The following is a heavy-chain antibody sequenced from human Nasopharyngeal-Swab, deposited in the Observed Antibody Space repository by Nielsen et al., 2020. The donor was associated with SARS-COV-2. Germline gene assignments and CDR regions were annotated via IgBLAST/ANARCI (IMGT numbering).Heavy chain of an antibody. Sequence: GSLRLSCTVSGGSISSNNYYWGRIRQPPGKGLEWIGNISYSGRTYYNPSLKSRVTISVDTSKNQFSLKLSSVTAADTAVYYCATYSSGWYEGDFDYWGQGTLVTVSS. V-gene: IGHV4-39*01. J-gene: IGHJ4*02. CDR1: GGSISSNNYY. CDR2: ISYSGRT. CDR3: ATYSSGWYEGDFDY. D-gene: IGHD6-19*01.